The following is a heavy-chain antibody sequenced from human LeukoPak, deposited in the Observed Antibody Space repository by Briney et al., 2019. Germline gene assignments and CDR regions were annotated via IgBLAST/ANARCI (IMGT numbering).Heavy chain of an antibody. CDR3: AKDFVRYNIQFDY. J-gene: IGHJ4*02. D-gene: IGHD1-14*01. CDR1: GFTFSSYA. V-gene: IGHV3-23*01. Sequence: GGSLRLSCAASGFTFSSYAMSWVRQAPGKGLQWVSGISGSGGTADYADSVRGRFTISRDNSKNTLYLQMDSLRAEDTALYYCAKDFVRYNIQFDYWGQGALVTVSS. CDR2: ISGSGGTA.